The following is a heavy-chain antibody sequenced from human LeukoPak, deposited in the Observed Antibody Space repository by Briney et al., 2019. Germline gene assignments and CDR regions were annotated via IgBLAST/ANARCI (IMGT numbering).Heavy chain of an antibody. CDR3: AGSYDSSWYSFRFDP. CDR2: IYYSGST. V-gene: IGHV4-39*01. D-gene: IGHD6-13*01. CDR1: GGSISSGSYY. Sequence: SETLSLTCTVSGGSISSGSYYWGWIRQPPGKGLEWIGSIYYSGSTYYNPSLKSRATISVDTSKNQYSLKLSSVAAADTAVYYCAGSYDSSWYSFRFDPWGQGTLVTVSS. J-gene: IGHJ5*02.